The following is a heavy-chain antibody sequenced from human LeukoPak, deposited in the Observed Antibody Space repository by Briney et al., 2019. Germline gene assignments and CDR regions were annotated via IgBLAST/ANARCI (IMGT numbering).Heavy chain of an antibody. V-gene: IGHV4-59*01. J-gene: IGHJ4*02. D-gene: IGHD2-15*01. Sequence: SETLSLTCTASGGSISSYYWSWIRQPPGKGLEWIGYIYYSGSTNYNTSLKSRVTISVDTSKNQFSLKLSSVTAADTAVYYCARGYCSGGSCNDYWGQGTLVTVSS. CDR2: IYYSGST. CDR1: GGSISSYY. CDR3: ARGYCSGGSCNDY.